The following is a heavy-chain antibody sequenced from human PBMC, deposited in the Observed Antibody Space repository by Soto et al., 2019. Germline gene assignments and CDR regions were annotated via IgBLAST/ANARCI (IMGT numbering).Heavy chain of an antibody. Sequence: PGGSLRLSCAASGFIFSDAWMSWVRQAPGKGLEWIARIRSNTDGGTTDYAAPVKGRFSISRDDSKKTLYLQMNSLKIEDTAVYYCTADDATQLWSPADYWGQGTLVTVSS. CDR1: GFIFSDAW. CDR3: TADDATQLWSPADY. J-gene: IGHJ4*02. D-gene: IGHD5-18*01. V-gene: IGHV3-15*01. CDR2: IRSNTDGGTT.